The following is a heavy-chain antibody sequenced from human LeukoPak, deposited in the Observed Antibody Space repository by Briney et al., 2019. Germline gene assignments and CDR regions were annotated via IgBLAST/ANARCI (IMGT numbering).Heavy chain of an antibody. Sequence: GGSLRLSCAASGFTFSSHWMHWVRQAPGRGLVWVSRIKDDGSHTNYADSVKGRFTISRDNAKNTLSLQMNSLRAEDTAVYYCARGSGIITGIDEWGQGTLVTVSS. CDR3: ARGSGIITGIDE. CDR1: GFTFSSHW. J-gene: IGHJ4*02. V-gene: IGHV3-74*01. D-gene: IGHD6-25*01. CDR2: IKDDGSHT.